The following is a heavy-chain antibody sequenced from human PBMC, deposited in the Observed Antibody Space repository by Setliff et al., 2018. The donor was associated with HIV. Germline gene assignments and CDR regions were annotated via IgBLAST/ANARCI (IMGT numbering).Heavy chain of an antibody. V-gene: IGHV1-58*02. D-gene: IGHD3-10*01. CDR2: SNTGSGNT. J-gene: IGHJ6*02. CDR1: GYTFTTYT. Sequence: SVKVSCKAYGYTFTTYTIHWVRQAPGQGLEWMGWSNTGSGNTNYAQKFQERVTIIRDMSTNTAYMELSSLRSEDTAVYYCAAGIYGSYGMDVWGQGTTVTVSS. CDR3: AAGIYGSYGMDV.